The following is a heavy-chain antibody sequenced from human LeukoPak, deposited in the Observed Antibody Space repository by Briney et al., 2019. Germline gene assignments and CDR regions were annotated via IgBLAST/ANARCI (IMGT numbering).Heavy chain of an antibody. CDR3: AREFRSGSYSEFDQ. Sequence: GSSVKVSCKASGGTFSSYAISWVRQAPGQGLEWMGWISAYNGNTNYAQKLQGRVTMTTDTSTSTAYMELRSLRSDDTAVYYCAREFRSGSYSEFDQWGQGTLVTVSS. V-gene: IGHV1-18*01. J-gene: IGHJ4*02. D-gene: IGHD1-26*01. CDR2: ISAYNGNT. CDR1: GGTFSSYA.